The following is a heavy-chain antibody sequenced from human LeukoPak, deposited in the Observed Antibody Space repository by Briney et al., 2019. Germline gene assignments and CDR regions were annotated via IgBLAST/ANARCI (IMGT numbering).Heavy chain of an antibody. Sequence: ASVKVSCKASGGTFSSYAISWVRQAPGQGLEWMGGIIPIFGTANYAQKFQGRVTITADESTSTAYMELSSLRSEDTAVYYCARSTIDGGYYYDSSGYYDRYYFDYWGQGTLVTVSS. V-gene: IGHV1-69*13. J-gene: IGHJ4*02. D-gene: IGHD3-22*01. CDR1: GGTFSSYA. CDR2: IIPIFGTA. CDR3: ARSTIDGGYYYDSSGYYDRYYFDY.